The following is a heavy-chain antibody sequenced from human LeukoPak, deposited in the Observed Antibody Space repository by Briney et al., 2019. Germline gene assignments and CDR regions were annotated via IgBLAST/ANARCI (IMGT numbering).Heavy chain of an antibody. CDR1: GGSISSGGYY. D-gene: IGHD6-25*01. CDR2: IYHSGTT. Sequence: SQTLSLTCTVSGGSISSGGYYWSWIRQHPGKGLEWIGCIYHSGTTYYNPSLKSRITISVDTSKSQFSLKLSSVTAADTAVYFCARDRGGSYHYYGMDVWGQGTTVTVSS. V-gene: IGHV4-31*03. J-gene: IGHJ6*02. CDR3: ARDRGGSYHYYGMDV.